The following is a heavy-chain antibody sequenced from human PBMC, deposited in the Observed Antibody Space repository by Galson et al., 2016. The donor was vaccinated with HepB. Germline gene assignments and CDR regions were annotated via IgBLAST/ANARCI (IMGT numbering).Heavy chain of an antibody. J-gene: IGHJ6*02. CDR3: HLVVVAAFSFFYGMDV. CDR2: IIPIFGTA. CDR1: GGTFSSYA. V-gene: IGHV1-69*06. Sequence: SVKVSCKASGGTFSSYAISWVRQAPGQGLEWMGGIIPIFGTANYAQKSQGRVTITADKSTSTAYMELSSLRSEDTAVYYCHLVVVAAFSFFYGMDVWGQGTTVTVFS. D-gene: IGHD2-15*01.